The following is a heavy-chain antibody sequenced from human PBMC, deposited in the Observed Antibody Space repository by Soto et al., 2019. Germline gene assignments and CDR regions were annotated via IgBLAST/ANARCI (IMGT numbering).Heavy chain of an antibody. V-gene: IGHV3-11*06. D-gene: IGHD3-22*01. Sequence: GGSLRLSCAASGFTFSDYYMSWIRQAPGKGLEWVSYISTSATYAIYADSVKGRFTPSRDNAKNSLYLQMNSLRAEDTAVYYCARNDSSGYLDSWGQGTLVTSPQ. CDR3: ARNDSSGYLDS. J-gene: IGHJ4*02. CDR1: GFTFSDYY. CDR2: ISTSATYA.